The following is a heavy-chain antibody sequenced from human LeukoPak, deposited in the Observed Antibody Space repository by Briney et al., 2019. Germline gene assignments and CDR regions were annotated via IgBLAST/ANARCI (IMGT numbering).Heavy chain of an antibody. V-gene: IGHV3-23*01. CDR2: ISGSGGST. D-gene: IGHD6-13*01. Sequence: PGGSLRLSCAASGFTSSSYAMSWVRQAPGKGLEWVSAISGSGGSTYYADSVKGRFTISRDNSKNTLYLQMNSLRAEDTAVYYCAKALRQVAAACTSYWYFDLWGRGTLVTVSS. J-gene: IGHJ2*01. CDR1: GFTSSSYA. CDR3: AKALRQVAAACTSYWYFDL.